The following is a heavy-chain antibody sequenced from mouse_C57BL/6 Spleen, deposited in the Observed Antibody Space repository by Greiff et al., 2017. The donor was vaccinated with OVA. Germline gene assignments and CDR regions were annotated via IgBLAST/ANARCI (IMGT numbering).Heavy chain of an antibody. CDR1: GYSFTGYY. J-gene: IGHJ2*01. Sequence: VQLKESGPELVKPGASVKISCKASGYSFTGYYMNWVKQSPEKSLEWIGEINPSTGGTTYNQKFKAKATLTVDKSSSTAYMQLKSLTSEDSAVYYCARDGYDYWVQGTTLTVSS. V-gene: IGHV1-42*01. CDR3: ARDGYDY. CDR2: INPSTGGT. D-gene: IGHD2-3*01.